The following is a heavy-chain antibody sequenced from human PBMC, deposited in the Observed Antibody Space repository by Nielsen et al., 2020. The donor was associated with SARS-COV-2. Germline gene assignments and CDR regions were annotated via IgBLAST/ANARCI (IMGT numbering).Heavy chain of an antibody. CDR3: AKAGVMITFGGDVDYFES. Sequence: GESLKISCAAPGLTFSSYAMSWVRQVPGKGLEWVAAISYDGSNIYYADSVKGRFTISRDSSRNTLNLHMNSLRTEDTAVYHCAKAGVMITFGGDVDYFESWGQGTLVTVSS. CDR1: GLTFSSYA. J-gene: IGHJ4*02. D-gene: IGHD3-16*01. V-gene: IGHV3-30*18. CDR2: ISYDGSNI.